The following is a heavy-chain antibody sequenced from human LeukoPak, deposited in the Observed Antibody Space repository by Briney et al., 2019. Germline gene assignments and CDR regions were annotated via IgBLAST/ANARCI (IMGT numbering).Heavy chain of an antibody. CDR2: IRSNGATA. J-gene: IGHJ4*02. Sequence: GGSLRHSCAASGFSFSSFAMTWVRQAPGKGLEWVSTIRSNGATAYNADSVKGRFTISRDNSKNTVYLQMNSLRVEDTAIYYCARGQEFDDGVFDSWGQGTLVTVSS. D-gene: IGHD1-1*01. V-gene: IGHV3-23*01. CDR3: ARGQEFDDGVFDS. CDR1: GFSFSSFA.